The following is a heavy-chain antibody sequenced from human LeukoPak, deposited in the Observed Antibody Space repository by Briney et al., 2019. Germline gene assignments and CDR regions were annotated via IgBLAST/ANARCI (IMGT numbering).Heavy chain of an antibody. CDR3: VRPTGGTYSVPFDY. V-gene: IGHV4-34*01. CDR1: GGSFSGYY. Sequence: SETLSLTCAVYGGSFSGYYWSWIRQPPGKGLEWIGSIYYNGITYHNPSLTSRVTISVDTSKNQFSLKLSSVTAADTAIYYCVRPTGGTYSVPFDYWGQGTLVTVSS. D-gene: IGHD1-26*01. J-gene: IGHJ4*02. CDR2: IYYNGIT.